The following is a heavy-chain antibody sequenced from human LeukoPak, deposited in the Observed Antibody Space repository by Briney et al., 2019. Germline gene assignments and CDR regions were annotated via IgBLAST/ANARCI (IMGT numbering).Heavy chain of an antibody. CDR1: GGSISRYY. V-gene: IGHV4-4*07. Sequence: SETLSLTCTVSGGSISRYYWSWIRQPAGKGLEWIGRIYTSGSTNYNPSLKSRVSMSVDTSKNQFSLKLSSVTAADTAVYYCARESTVTTALGGYYYYMDVWGKGTTVTISS. CDR2: IYTSGST. CDR3: ARESTVTTALGGYYYYMDV. J-gene: IGHJ6*03. D-gene: IGHD4-17*01.